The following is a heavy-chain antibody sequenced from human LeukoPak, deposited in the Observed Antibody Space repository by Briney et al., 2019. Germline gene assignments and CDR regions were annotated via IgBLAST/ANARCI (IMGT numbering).Heavy chain of an antibody. CDR3: ARDWRSIGGDSGSYDI. CDR1: GYTFTGYY. CDR2: IIPIFGTA. D-gene: IGHD1-26*01. Sequence: ASVKVSCKASGYTFTGYYMHWVRQAPGQGLEWMGRIIPIFGTANYAQKFQGRVTITTDESTSTAYMELSSLRSEDTAVYYCARDWRSIGGDSGSYDIWGQGTMVTVSS. J-gene: IGHJ3*02. V-gene: IGHV1-69*05.